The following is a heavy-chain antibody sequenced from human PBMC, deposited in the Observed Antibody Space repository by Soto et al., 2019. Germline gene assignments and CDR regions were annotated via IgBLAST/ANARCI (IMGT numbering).Heavy chain of an antibody. D-gene: IGHD6-6*01. V-gene: IGHV4-59*08. CDR2: IYYSGST. Sequence: SETLSLTCTVSGDSISSYYWSWIRQPPGKGLEWIGYIYYSGSTNYNPSLKSRVTISVDTPKNQFSLKLSSVTAADTAVYYCARHGPVAARRNWFDPWGQGTLVTVSS. CDR1: GDSISSYY. J-gene: IGHJ5*02. CDR3: ARHGPVAARRNWFDP.